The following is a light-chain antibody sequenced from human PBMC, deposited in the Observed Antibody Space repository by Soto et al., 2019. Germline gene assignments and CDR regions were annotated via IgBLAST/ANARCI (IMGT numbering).Light chain of an antibody. CDR3: SSYTSSATRV. CDR2: EVS. V-gene: IGLV2-14*01. J-gene: IGLJ3*02. Sequence: QSALTQPASVSGSPGQSITISCTGTSSDIGGYNYVSWYQQHPGKAPKLIIYEVSDRPSGISNRFSGSKSGNTASLTISGLQADAAADYYCSSYTSSATRVFGGGTKLTVL. CDR1: SSDIGGYNY.